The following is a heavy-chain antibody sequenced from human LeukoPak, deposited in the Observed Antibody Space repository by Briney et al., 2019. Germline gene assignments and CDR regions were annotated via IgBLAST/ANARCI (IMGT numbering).Heavy chain of an antibody. Sequence: ASVKVSCKASVYTFSSYGISWVRQAPGQGLEWMGWISAYNGNTNNAQKLQGRVTMTTDTSTSTAYMELRSLRSDDAAVYYCARPDTAMGYFDYWGRGTLVTVSS. CDR1: VYTFSSYG. V-gene: IGHV1-18*01. CDR2: ISAYNGNT. CDR3: ARPDTAMGYFDY. J-gene: IGHJ4*02. D-gene: IGHD5-18*01.